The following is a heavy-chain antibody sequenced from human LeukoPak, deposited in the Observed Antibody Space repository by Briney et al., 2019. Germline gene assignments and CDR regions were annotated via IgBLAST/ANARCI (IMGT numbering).Heavy chain of an antibody. CDR2: ISGSGGST. CDR3: AKSSYYDASGYYREYYFDY. Sequence: GGSLRLSCAVSRFAFSNYAMSWVRQAPGKGLEWVSSISGSGGSTHYADSVKGRFTISRDKTKNTLYLQMNSLRAEDTAVYYCAKSSYYDASGYYREYYFDYWGQGTLVTVSS. D-gene: IGHD3-22*01. V-gene: IGHV3-23*01. CDR1: RFAFSNYA. J-gene: IGHJ4*02.